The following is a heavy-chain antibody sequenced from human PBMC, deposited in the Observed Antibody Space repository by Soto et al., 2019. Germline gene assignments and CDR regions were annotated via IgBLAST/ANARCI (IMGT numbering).Heavy chain of an antibody. Sequence: QVQLQESGPGLVKPSETLSLTCTVSGGSISRNYHWNWIRQPPGKGLEWIGYSSYTGTTNYNPSLRSRVTISVDTSKNQFSLDLRSVTAADSAVYYCARGDDGKSSTFDVWGQGTMVTMSS. V-gene: IGHV4-59*01. CDR2: SSYTGTT. D-gene: IGHD1-1*01. CDR3: ARGDDGKSSTFDV. CDR1: GGSISRNYH. J-gene: IGHJ3*01.